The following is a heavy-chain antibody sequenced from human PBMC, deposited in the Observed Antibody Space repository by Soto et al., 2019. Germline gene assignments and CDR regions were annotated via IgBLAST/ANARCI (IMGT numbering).Heavy chain of an antibody. CDR1: GGSISGYY. D-gene: IGHD3-22*01. Sequence: SETLSLTCTISGGSISGYYWTWIRQSPGKGLEYIGYIYSGNTNYNPSLNSRVTISLETSKSQFSLRLTSVTAADTAVYYCARLGAYYQSLDPWGPGTLVTVSS. CDR3: ARLGAYYQSLDP. CDR2: IYSGNT. J-gene: IGHJ5*02. V-gene: IGHV4-59*08.